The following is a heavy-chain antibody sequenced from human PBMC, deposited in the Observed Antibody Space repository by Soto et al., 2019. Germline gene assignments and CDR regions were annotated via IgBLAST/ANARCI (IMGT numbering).Heavy chain of an antibody. CDR3: ARDPRLLGIAVAGRYEFDP. V-gene: IGHV3-33*01. CDR1: GFTFSSYG. D-gene: IGHD6-19*01. CDR2: IWYDGSNK. J-gene: IGHJ5*02. Sequence: PGGSLRLSCAASGFTFSSYGMHWVRQAPGKGLEWVAVIWYDGSNKYYADSVKGRFTISRDKSKNTLYLQMNSLRAEDTAVYYCARDPRLLGIAVAGRYEFDPWGQGTLVTVSS.